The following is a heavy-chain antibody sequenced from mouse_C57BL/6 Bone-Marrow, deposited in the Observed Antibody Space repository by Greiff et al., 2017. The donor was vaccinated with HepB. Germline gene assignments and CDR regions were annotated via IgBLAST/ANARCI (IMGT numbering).Heavy chain of an antibody. V-gene: IGHV1-66*01. D-gene: IGHD1-1*01. J-gene: IGHJ1*03. Sequence: VQLQQSGPELVKPGASVKISCKASGYSFTSYYIHWVKQRPGQGLEWIGWIYPGSGNTKYNEKFKGKATLTADTSSSTAYMQLSSLTSEDSAVYYCARTHYYGSSYGWYFDVWGTGTTVTVSS. CDR2: IYPGSGNT. CDR3: ARTHYYGSSYGWYFDV. CDR1: GYSFTSYY.